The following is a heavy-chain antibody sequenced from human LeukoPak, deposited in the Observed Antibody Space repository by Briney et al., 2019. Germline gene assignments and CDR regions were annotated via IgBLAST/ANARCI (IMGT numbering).Heavy chain of an antibody. Sequence: GRSLRLSCVASGFTFVDFAMHWVRRAPGKGLEWVAVISRDGRDKYYADPVKGRFTISRDNSKNSLYLQMNSLRAEDTAVYYCARRYFDYWGQGILVTVSS. CDR2: ISRDGRDK. J-gene: IGHJ4*02. CDR3: ARRYFDY. V-gene: IGHV3-30*03. CDR1: GFTFVDFA.